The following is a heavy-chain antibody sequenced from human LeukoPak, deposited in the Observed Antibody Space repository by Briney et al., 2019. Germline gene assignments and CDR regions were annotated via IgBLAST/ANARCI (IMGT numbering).Heavy chain of an antibody. V-gene: IGHV4-4*07. CDR1: GGSISSDY. CDR3: ARRRCSSTSCPGGRRPYYMDV. CDR2: IYTSGST. D-gene: IGHD2-2*01. Sequence: PSETLSLTGTVSGGSISSDYWSWIRQPAGKGLEWIGRIYTSGSTNYNPSLKSRVTMSVDTSKNQFSLKLSSVTAADTAVYYCARRRCSSTSCPGGRRPYYMDVWGKGTTVTISS. J-gene: IGHJ6*03.